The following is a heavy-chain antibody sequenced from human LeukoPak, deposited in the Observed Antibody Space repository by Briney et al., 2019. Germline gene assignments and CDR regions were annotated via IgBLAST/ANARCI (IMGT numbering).Heavy chain of an antibody. J-gene: IGHJ1*01. V-gene: IGHV3-30*02. CDR2: IR. Sequence: GGSLRLSCAASGFTFSSYGMHWVRQAPGKGLEWVAFIRCRFTISRDNSKNTLYLQMNSLRAEDTAVYYCAKELHQLDCSGDSCYSVWYFQHWGQGTLVTVSS. CDR1: GFTFSSYG. D-gene: IGHD2-15*01. CDR3: AKELHQLDCSGDSCYSVWYFQH.